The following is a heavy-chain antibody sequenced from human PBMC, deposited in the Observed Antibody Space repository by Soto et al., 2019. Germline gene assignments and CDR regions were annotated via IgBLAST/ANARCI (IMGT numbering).Heavy chain of an antibody. D-gene: IGHD3-16*02. Sequence: QVQLQESGPGLVKPSETLSLTCTVSGGSIRSYYWSWIRQPPGKGLEWIGYIYYSGSTNYNPSLTXXVTISVDTSKNQFSLKMSSVTAADTAVYYCARLYGLDAFDIWGQGTMVTVSS. CDR3: ARLYGLDAFDI. CDR2: IYYSGST. CDR1: GGSIRSYY. V-gene: IGHV4-59*08. J-gene: IGHJ3*02.